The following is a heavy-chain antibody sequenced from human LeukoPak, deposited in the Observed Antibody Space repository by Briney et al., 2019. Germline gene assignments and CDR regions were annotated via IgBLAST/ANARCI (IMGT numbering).Heavy chain of an antibody. D-gene: IGHD1-26*01. CDR1: GHDFTSYW. V-gene: IGHV5-51*01. CDR3: ARSPSGSLDY. CDR2: IYPGDSDT. Sequence: GESLKISCKGSGHDFTSYWIGWVRQMPGKGLEWMGIIYPGDSDTRYSPSFQGQVTISADKSISTVYLQWSSLKASDTAIYYCARSPSGSLDYWGQGTLVTVSS. J-gene: IGHJ4*02.